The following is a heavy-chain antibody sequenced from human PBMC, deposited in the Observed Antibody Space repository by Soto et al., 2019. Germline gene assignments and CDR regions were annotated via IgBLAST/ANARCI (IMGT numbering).Heavy chain of an antibody. CDR1: GYSFSNYW. D-gene: IGHD6-6*01. V-gene: IGHV5-51*01. CDR2: IYPDDSDT. Sequence: PGESLKISCKGSGYSFSNYWIGWVRQMPGKGLEWMGIIYPDDSDTRYRPSFQGQVTISADKSSSTAYLQWSSLQASDTAMYYCAKVGNRRQLTRAYYYGMDVWGQGTTVTVSS. CDR3: AKVGNRRQLTRAYYYGMDV. J-gene: IGHJ6*02.